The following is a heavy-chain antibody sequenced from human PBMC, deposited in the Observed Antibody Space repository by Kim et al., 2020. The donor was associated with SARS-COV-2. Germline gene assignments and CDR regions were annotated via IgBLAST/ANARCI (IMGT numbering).Heavy chain of an antibody. V-gene: IGHV3-11*01. J-gene: IGHJ4*02. Sequence: GGSLRLSCAASGFTFSDYDMSWVRQAPGKGLEWVSYISSSGSTIYYADSVKGRFTISRDNAKNSLYLQMNSLRAEDTAVYYCARDLSSGLPATLSAGGDYWGQGTPVTVSS. D-gene: IGHD3-22*01. CDR1: GFTFSDYD. CDR2: ISSSGSTI. CDR3: ARDLSSGLPATLSAGGDY.